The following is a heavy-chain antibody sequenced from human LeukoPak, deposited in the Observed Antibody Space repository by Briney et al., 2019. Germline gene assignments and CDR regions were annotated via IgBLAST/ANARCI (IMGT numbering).Heavy chain of an antibody. V-gene: IGHV4-4*07. D-gene: IGHD2-15*01. Sequence: SETLSLTCTVSGGSINNYFWSWIRQPARKGLKWIGRIYTRGSTNYNPSLKSRVTMSVDTSKNQFSLKLSSVTAADTAVYYCARGRYCSADICSGGDAFDIWGQGTMVSVSS. CDR1: GGSINNYF. CDR3: ARGRYCSADICSGGDAFDI. CDR2: IYTRGST. J-gene: IGHJ3*02.